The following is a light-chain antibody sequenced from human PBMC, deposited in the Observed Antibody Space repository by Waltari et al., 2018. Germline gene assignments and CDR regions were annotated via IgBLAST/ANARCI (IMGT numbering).Light chain of an antibody. V-gene: IGKV1-39*01. CDR3: QQSYIMPLT. CDR2: AAS. Sequence: DIQMTQSPYSLSVSVGDRVTITCRASQSISGYLNWYQQKPGKAPSLLIFAASSLQSGAPPRFSGSGSGTDFTLTISNLQPEDYATYYCQQSYIMPLTFGGGTKVEIK. J-gene: IGKJ4*01. CDR1: QSISGY.